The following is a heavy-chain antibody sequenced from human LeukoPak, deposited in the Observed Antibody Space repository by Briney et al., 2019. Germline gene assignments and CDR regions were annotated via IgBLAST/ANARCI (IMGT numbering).Heavy chain of an antibody. J-gene: IGHJ4*02. Sequence: GLSVKVSCKASGGTFSSYAISWVRQAPGQGLEWMGRIIPIFGTANSAQKFQGRVTITTDESTSTAYMELSSLRSEDTAVYSCATDSRVRGVTFDYWGQGTLVTVSS. V-gene: IGHV1-69*05. D-gene: IGHD3-10*01. CDR3: ATDSRVRGVTFDY. CDR1: GGTFSSYA. CDR2: IIPIFGTA.